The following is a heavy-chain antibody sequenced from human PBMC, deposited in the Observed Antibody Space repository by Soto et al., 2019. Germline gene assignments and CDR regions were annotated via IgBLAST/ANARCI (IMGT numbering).Heavy chain of an antibody. V-gene: IGHV3-30*18. D-gene: IGHD3-3*01. CDR2: ISYDGSNK. CDR3: AKASRFWSGYSPLDY. Sequence: GGSLRLSCAASGFTFSSYGMHWVRQAPGKGLEWVAVISYDGSNKYYADSVKGRFTISRDNSKNTLYLQMNSLRAEDTAVYYCAKASRFWSGYSPLDYWGQGTLVTVSS. CDR1: GFTFSSYG. J-gene: IGHJ4*02.